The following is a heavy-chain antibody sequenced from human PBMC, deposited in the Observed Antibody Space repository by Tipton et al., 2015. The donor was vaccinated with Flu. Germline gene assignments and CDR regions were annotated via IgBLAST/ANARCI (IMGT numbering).Heavy chain of an antibody. J-gene: IGHJ6*02. CDR1: GYTFTSYG. Sequence: QLVQSGAEVKMPGASVKVSCKASGYTFTSYGISWVRQAPGQGLEWMGWISAYNGNTNYAQKLQGRVTMTTDTSTSTAYMELRSLRSDDPAVYYCARETRIGAAVPFYYYGMDVWGQGTTVIVS. CDR3: ARETRIGAAVPFYYYGMDV. V-gene: IGHV1-18*01. CDR2: ISAYNGNT. D-gene: IGHD6-13*01.